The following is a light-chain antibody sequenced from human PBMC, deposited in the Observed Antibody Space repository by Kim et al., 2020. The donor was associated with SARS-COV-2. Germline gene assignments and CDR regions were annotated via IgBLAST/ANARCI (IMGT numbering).Light chain of an antibody. Sequence: EIVLTQSPGTLSLSPGERATLSCRASQSVSSSYLAWYQQKPGQAPRLLIYGASSRATGIPDRFSGSGSGTDFTLTISRLEPEDFAVCYCQQYGSSSYTFGQGTKLEI. J-gene: IGKJ2*01. V-gene: IGKV3-20*01. CDR2: GAS. CDR1: QSVSSSY. CDR3: QQYGSSSYT.